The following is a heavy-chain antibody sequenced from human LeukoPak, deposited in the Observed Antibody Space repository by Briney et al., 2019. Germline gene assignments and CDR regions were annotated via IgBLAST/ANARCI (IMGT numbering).Heavy chain of an antibody. Sequence: GGSLRLSCAASGFTFSSYGMHWVRQAPGKGLEWVAVISYDGSNKYYADSVKGRFTISRDNSKNTLYLQMNSLRAEDTAVYYCARDNSMYYDFWSGYYPGFGMDVWGQGTTVTVS. CDR3: ARDNSMYYDFWSGYYPGFGMDV. J-gene: IGHJ6*02. D-gene: IGHD3-3*01. V-gene: IGHV3-30*03. CDR1: GFTFSSYG. CDR2: ISYDGSNK.